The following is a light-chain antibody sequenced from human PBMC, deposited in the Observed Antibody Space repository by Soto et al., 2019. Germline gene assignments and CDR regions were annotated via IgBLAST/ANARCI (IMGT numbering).Light chain of an antibody. J-gene: IGKJ1*01. CDR1: QTVSINY. CDR3: QQYGSSGT. CDR2: GAS. Sequence: VLTQSPGTLSLSPGESATLSCRASQTVSINYLAWYQQKPGQAPRLLIYGASNRATGIPDRFSGSGSGTDFTLTISRLEPEDFAVYYCQQYGSSGTFGQGTKVDIK. V-gene: IGKV3-20*01.